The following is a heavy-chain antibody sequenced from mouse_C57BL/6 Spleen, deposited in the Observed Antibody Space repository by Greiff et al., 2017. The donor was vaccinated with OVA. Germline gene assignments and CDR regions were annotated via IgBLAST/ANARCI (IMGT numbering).Heavy chain of an antibody. CDR2: INPSSGYT. CDR3: ARRDSSGRFAY. Sequence: QVQLQQSGAELAKPGASVKLSCKASGYTFTSYWMHWVKQRPGQGLEWIGYINPSSGYTKYNQKFKDKATLTADKSSRTAYMQLSSLTYEDSAFYYCARRDSSGRFAYWGQGTPLTVSS. D-gene: IGHD3-2*02. CDR1: GYTFTSYW. J-gene: IGHJ2*01. V-gene: IGHV1-7*01.